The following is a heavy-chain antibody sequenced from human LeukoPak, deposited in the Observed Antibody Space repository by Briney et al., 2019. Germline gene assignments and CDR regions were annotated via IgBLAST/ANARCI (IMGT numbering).Heavy chain of an antibody. J-gene: IGHJ6*03. CDR1: GFTFSSYG. CDR2: NSGSGGST. CDR3: ARVVPAAYDHYYYYMDV. Sequence: QPGGSLRLSCAASGFTFSSYGMSWVRQAPGKGLEWVSANSGSGGSTYYADSVKGRFTISRDNSKNTLYLQMNSLRAEDTAVYYCARVVPAAYDHYYYYMDVWGKGTTVTISS. V-gene: IGHV3-23*01. D-gene: IGHD2-2*01.